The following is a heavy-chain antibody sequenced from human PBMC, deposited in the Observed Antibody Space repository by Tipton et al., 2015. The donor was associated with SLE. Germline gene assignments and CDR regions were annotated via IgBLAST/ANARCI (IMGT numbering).Heavy chain of an antibody. CDR1: GASITSNKW. Sequence: TLSLTCAVSGASITSNKWWTWVRQPPGKGLEWIGEILRGERTAYNPSLKSRVTISGDKSKNQLSLELTSVTAADTAVYYCTVRPFRDAGGGLSWGQGILVTVSS. J-gene: IGHJ4*02. CDR3: TVRPFRDAGGGLS. V-gene: IGHV4-4*02. D-gene: IGHD3-10*01. CDR2: ILRGERT.